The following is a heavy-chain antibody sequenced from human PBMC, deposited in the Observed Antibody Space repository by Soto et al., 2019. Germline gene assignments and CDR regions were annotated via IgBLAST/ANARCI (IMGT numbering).Heavy chain of an antibody. J-gene: IGHJ6*02. V-gene: IGHV3-64D*08. D-gene: IGHD1-1*01. CDR1: GFTFSSYA. Sequence: GGSLRLSCSASGFTFSSYAMHWVRQAPGKGLEYVSAISSNGGSTYYADSVKGRFTISRDNSKNTLYLQMSSLRAEDTAVYYCVLTEGTQPDYYYGMDVWGQGTTVTVSS. CDR2: ISSNGGST. CDR3: VLTEGTQPDYYYGMDV.